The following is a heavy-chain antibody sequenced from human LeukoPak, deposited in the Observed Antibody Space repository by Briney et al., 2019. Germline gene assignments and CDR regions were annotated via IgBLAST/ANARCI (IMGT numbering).Heavy chain of an antibody. CDR3: ARSVDRAMVPLGY. D-gene: IGHD5-18*01. J-gene: IGHJ4*02. CDR1: GFTFSSYN. Sequence: GGSLRLSCTASGFTFSSYNMNWVRQAPGKGLEWVSSISSSGSYIYFGDSVKARFTISRDNAKNALYLQMNSLRAEDTAVYYCARSVDRAMVPLGYWGQGTLVTVSS. CDR2: ISSSGSYI. V-gene: IGHV3-21*01.